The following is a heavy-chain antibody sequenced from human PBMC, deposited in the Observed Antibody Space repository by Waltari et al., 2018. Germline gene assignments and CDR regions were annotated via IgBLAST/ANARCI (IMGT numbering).Heavy chain of an antibody. CDR2: INHSVST. J-gene: IGHJ4*02. CDR3: ARGSYGDYYFDY. D-gene: IGHD4-17*01. CDR1: GGSFSGYY. Sequence: QVQLQQWGAGLLKPSETLSLTCAVYGGSFSGYYWSWIRQPPGKGLEWIGEINHSVSTNYNPSLKSRVTISVDTSKNQFSLKLSSVTAAETAVYYCARGSYGDYYFDYWGQGTLVTVSS. V-gene: IGHV4-34*01.